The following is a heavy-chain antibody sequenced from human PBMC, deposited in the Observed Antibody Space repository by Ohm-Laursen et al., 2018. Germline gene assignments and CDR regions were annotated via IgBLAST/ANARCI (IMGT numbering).Heavy chain of an antibody. Sequence: GSLRLSCSASGFTFSNSWMNWVRQAPGKGLEWVGRIKSRTEGVTTDYAAPVKGRFTISRDDPKSTLYLQMDSLETEDTAMYYCSTDGRMAKGSCTNGVCYKGDCWGQGTLVTVSS. D-gene: IGHD2-8*01. CDR3: STDGRMAKGSCTNGVCYKGDC. J-gene: IGHJ4*02. CDR2: IKSRTEGVTT. CDR1: GFTFSNSW. V-gene: IGHV3-15*01.